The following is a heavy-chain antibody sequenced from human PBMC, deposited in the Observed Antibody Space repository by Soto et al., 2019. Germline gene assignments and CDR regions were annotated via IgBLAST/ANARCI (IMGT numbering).Heavy chain of an antibody. Sequence: GGSLSLSCAASGFIFSTYSMNWVRQAPGKGLEWVSSISSSRAYIYYADSVKGRFTVSRDNAKNSLYLQMNSPRAEDTAVYYCARAGRTTVDYYYYMDVWGKGTTVTVSS. CDR2: ISSSRAYI. J-gene: IGHJ6*03. CDR3: ARAGRTTVDYYYYMDV. V-gene: IGHV3-21*01. D-gene: IGHD4-17*01. CDR1: GFIFSTYS.